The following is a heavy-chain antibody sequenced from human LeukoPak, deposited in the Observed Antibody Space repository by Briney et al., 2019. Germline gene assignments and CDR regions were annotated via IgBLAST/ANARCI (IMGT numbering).Heavy chain of an antibody. J-gene: IGHJ4*02. CDR3: ARVRGLGVITPYFDY. D-gene: IGHD3-16*02. CDR2: IYYSGSS. V-gene: IGHV4-59*08. CDR1: GDSISTHC. Sequence: PPETLSLTCSVSGDSISTHCWGWIRRPPGKGLEWLGCIYYSGSSNYNPSLKSRVTMSVDTSKNQFSLKLSSVTAADTAVYYCARVRGLGVITPYFDYWGQGTLVTVSS.